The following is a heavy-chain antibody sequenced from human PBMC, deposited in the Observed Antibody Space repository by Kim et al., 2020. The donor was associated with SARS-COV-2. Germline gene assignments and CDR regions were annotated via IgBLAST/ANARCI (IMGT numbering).Heavy chain of an antibody. J-gene: IGHJ6*02. CDR3: AKGSWGYSSSWSFHYYYGMDV. CDR1: GFTFSSYG. D-gene: IGHD6-13*01. V-gene: IGHV3-30*18. Sequence: GGSLRLSCAASGFTFSSYGMHWVRQAPGKGLEWVAVISYDGSNKYYADSVKGRFTISRDNPKNTLYLQMNSLRAEDTAVYYCAKGSWGYSSSWSFHYYYGMDVWGQGTTVTVSS. CDR2: ISYDGSNK.